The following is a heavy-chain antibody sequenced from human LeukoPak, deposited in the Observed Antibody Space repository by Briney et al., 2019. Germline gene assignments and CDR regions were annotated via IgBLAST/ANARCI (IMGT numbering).Heavy chain of an antibody. CDR1: GFTFISHA. J-gene: IGHJ6*03. CDR3: AKDGHATYHYFHMDV. V-gene: IGHV3-23*01. Sequence: GGSLRLSCAVSGFTFISHAMSWVRQAPGKGLEWVSCISASGGATWYGDSVQGRFTISRDNSKNTVFLKMNDLRADDTAIYYCAKDGHATYHYFHMDVWGKGTMITVSS. D-gene: IGHD2-15*01. CDR2: ISASGGAT.